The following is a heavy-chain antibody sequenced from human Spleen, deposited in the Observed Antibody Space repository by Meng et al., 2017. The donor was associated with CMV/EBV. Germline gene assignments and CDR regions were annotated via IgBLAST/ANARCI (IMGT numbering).Heavy chain of an antibody. Sequence: GESLKISCAASGFTFSSYWMHWVRQAPGKGLEWVAVISYDGSNKYYADSVKGRFTISRDNSKNTLYLQMNGLRAEDTAVYYCARAPNYYDSSGYYWGQGTLVTVSS. D-gene: IGHD3-22*01. CDR2: ISYDGSNK. CDR3: ARAPNYYDSSGYY. CDR1: GFTFSSYW. J-gene: IGHJ4*02. V-gene: IGHV3-30-3*01.